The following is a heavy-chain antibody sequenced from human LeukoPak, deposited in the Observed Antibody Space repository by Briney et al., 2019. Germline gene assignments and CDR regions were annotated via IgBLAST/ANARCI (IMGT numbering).Heavy chain of an antibody. J-gene: IGHJ6*03. D-gene: IGHD5-12*01. CDR2: ISSSGSTI. Sequence: GGSLRLSCTVSGFTVSSNSMSWVRQAPGKGLEWVSYISSSGSTIYYADSVKGRFTISRDNAKNSLYLQMNSLRAEDTAVYYCAREHSGYDFPGRDYYYMDVWGKGTTVTVSS. CDR3: AREHSGYDFPGRDYYYMDV. V-gene: IGHV3-48*04. CDR1: GFTVSSNS.